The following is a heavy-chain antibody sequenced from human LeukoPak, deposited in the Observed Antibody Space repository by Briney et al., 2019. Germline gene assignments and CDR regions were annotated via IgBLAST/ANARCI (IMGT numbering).Heavy chain of an antibody. CDR1: NGSFTENF. CDR3: AREKFLGRLTRVLDT. D-gene: IGHD3-3*01. CDR2: VYHSGTT. J-gene: IGHJ5*02. Sequence: SETLSLTCVVNNGSFTENFWSWIRQPPGKGLEWIGEVYHSGTTNYNPSLKSRLSISADMSKKQFSLKLNSVTAADTAVYYCAREKFLGRLTRVLDTWGQGTLVTVSS. V-gene: IGHV4-34*01.